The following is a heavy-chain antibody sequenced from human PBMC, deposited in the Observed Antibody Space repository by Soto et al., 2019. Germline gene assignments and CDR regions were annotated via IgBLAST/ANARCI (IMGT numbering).Heavy chain of an antibody. V-gene: IGHV3-23*01. D-gene: IGHD7-27*01. Sequence: GGSLSLSCAASGFTFSIFAMSWVRQSPGKGLEWVSTISGSGGSTYYADAVKGRFSISRDNSMGTLYLQMKSLRVEDTAIYYCAKEVSLGSTVDLGYWGQGTLVTVSS. CDR2: ISGSGGST. CDR3: AKEVSLGSTVDLGY. CDR1: GFTFSIFA. J-gene: IGHJ4*02.